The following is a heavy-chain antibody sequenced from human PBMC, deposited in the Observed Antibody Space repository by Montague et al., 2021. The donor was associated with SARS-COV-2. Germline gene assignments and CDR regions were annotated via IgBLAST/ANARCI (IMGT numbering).Heavy chain of an antibody. CDR1: GGSISSSSYY. CDR2: IYYSGST. Sequence: SETLSLTCTVSGGSISSSSYYWGWIRQPPGKGLEWIGSIYYSGSTYYNPSLKSRVTISVDTSKNQFSLKLSSVTAADTAVYYCARVGRQQQVRFSGMDDWGQGTTGTVSS. D-gene: IGHD6-13*01. CDR3: ARVGRQQQVRFSGMDD. J-gene: IGHJ6*02. V-gene: IGHV4-39*07.